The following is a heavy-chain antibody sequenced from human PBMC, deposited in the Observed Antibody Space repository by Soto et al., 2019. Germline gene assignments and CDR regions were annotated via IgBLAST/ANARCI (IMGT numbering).Heavy chain of an antibody. Sequence: ETLSLTCTVSGDSISAYSWSWVRQPPGKGLEWVANIKQDGSAKYYVDSVKGRFTISRDNAKNSLSLQMNSLRAEDTAVYYCTRERLDSWGQGTLVTVSS. CDR1: GDSISAYS. CDR2: IKQDGSAK. V-gene: IGHV3-7*01. CDR3: TRERLDS. J-gene: IGHJ5*01.